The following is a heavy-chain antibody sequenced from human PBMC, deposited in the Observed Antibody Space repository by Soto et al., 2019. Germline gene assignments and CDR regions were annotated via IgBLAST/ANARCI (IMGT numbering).Heavy chain of an antibody. CDR2: IYYSGST. CDR1: GGSISSSTNY. Sequence: PSETLSLTCTVSGGSISSSTNYWGWIRQPPGKGLEWIGSIYYSGSTYYNPSLKSRVTISVDTSKNQFSLKLSSVTAADTAVYYCASTMVRGAVDYWGQGTLVTVSS. V-gene: IGHV4-39*07. J-gene: IGHJ4*02. CDR3: ASTMVRGAVDY. D-gene: IGHD3-10*01.